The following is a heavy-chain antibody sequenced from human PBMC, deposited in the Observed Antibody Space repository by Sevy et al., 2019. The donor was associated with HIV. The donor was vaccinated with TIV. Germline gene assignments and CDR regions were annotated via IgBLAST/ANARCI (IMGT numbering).Heavy chain of an antibody. CDR3: ARDRGEILSSAFNY. Sequence: GGSLRLSCTASEFTFSEYGRHWVRQAPGKGLEWVAVISHDGRNNKYNADSVKGRFTISRDNSKNTLYLQMNSLRAEDTAIYYCARDRGEILSSAFNYWGQGTLVTVSS. D-gene: IGHD3-10*01. J-gene: IGHJ4*02. V-gene: IGHV3-30*04. CDR1: EFTFSEYG. CDR2: ISHDGRNNK.